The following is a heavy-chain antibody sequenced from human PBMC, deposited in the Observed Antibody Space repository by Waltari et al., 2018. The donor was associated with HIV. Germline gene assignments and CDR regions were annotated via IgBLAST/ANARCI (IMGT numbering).Heavy chain of an antibody. D-gene: IGHD3-9*01. CDR1: GFALSGYW. CDR3: ARDRHYDILTGSYFDY. Sequence: EVQLVGSGGGLVQPGGSLRLSCAASGFALSGYWMCLVRQAPGKGLEWVAKIKQDGSEKYYVDSVKGRFTISRDNAKNSLYLQRNSLRAEDTAVYYCARDRHYDILTGSYFDYWGQGTLVTVSS. CDR2: IKQDGSEK. J-gene: IGHJ4*02. V-gene: IGHV3-7*01.